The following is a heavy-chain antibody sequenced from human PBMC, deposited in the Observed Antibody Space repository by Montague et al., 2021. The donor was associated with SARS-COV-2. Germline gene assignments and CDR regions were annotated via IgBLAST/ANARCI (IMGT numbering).Heavy chain of an antibody. CDR1: GGSFSGHY. V-gene: IGHV4-34*01. CDR2: INHSGST. D-gene: IGHD2-15*01. J-gene: IGHJ6*02. CDR3: ARGSGCSGGSCYSEWDPYYYYGMDV. Sequence: SETLSLTCAVSGGSFSGHYWRGIRQHPRRGLEWVGEINHSGSTNYNPSLKSRVTISVDTSKNQFSLKLSPVTAADTAVYYCARGSGCSGGSCYSEWDPYYYYGMDVWGQGTTVTVSS.